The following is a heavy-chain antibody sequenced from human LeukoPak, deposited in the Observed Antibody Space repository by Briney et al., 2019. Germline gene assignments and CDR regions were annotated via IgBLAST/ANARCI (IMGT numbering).Heavy chain of an antibody. Sequence: GESLKISCKGSEYSFTSCWIGWVRQMPGKGLEWMGIIYPGDSDTRYSPSFQGQVTISADKSISTAYLQWSSLKASDTAMYYCARAVYCGGDCYSRGNYAFDIWGQGTMVTVSS. CDR1: EYSFTSCW. V-gene: IGHV5-51*01. CDR3: ARAVYCGGDCYSRGNYAFDI. J-gene: IGHJ3*02. CDR2: IYPGDSDT. D-gene: IGHD2-21*02.